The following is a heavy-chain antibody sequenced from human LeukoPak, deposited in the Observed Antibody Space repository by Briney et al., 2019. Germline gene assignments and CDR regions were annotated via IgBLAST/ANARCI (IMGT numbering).Heavy chain of an antibody. CDR2: INHNNGDS. V-gene: IGHV1-8*03. J-gene: IGHJ4*02. D-gene: IGHD2-21*02. CDR3: ARTTAFTASGYDY. Sequence: ASVTVSCKASGYTFTNYHINCGRQATGQRLEWMGWINHNNGDSGYEQKFKGRVTITRDTSISKSYMELRSLRADDTAVYFCARTTAFTASGYDYWGQGTLVTVSS. CDR1: GYTFTNYH.